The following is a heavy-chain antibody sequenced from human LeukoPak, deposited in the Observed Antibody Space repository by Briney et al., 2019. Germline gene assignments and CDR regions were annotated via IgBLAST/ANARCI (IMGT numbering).Heavy chain of an antibody. Sequence: SETLSLNCAVYGGSLSGHHWNWIRQTPGKGLEWIVEINHSVKTDYNPSLKRRVTISIDTSKNQFSLNVTSVTAADTALYYCARGAFYDNSGYMTYYFYYYMDVWGKGTTVTVSS. CDR1: GGSLSGHH. CDR3: ARGAFYDNSGYMTYYFYYYMDV. J-gene: IGHJ6*03. CDR2: INHSVKT. V-gene: IGHV4-34*01. D-gene: IGHD3-22*01.